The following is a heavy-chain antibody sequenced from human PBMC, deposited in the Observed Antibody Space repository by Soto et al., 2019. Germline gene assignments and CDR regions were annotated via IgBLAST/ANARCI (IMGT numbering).Heavy chain of an antibody. J-gene: IGHJ1*01. CDR2: ISYDGSNK. V-gene: IGHV3-30-3*01. D-gene: IGHD2-15*01. CDR3: AARREIVLVVAATPDHFQY. CDR1: GFTFSSYA. Sequence: QVQLVESGGGVVQPGRSLRLSCAASGFTFSSYAMHWVRQAPGKGLEWVAVISYDGSNKYYADSVKGRFTISRDNSKNPHYLQMNRLRAEDTAVYYWAARREIVLVVAATPDHFQYWGQGTLVTVSS.